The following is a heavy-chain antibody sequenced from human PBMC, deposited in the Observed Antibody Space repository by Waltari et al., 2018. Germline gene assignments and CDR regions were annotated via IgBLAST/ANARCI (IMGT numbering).Heavy chain of an antibody. Sequence: PASGLAFSGYSMHWVRQAPGKGLEWVAFIYDDSRNEYYAGSVKGRFTISRDNAKNTLYLQMNSLRPEDTAVYYCAREGWTAAAGHFFDYWGQGTLVTVSS. CDR3: AREGWTAAAGHFFDY. CDR2: IYDDSRNE. CDR1: GLAFSGYS. J-gene: IGHJ4*02. D-gene: IGHD6-13*01. V-gene: IGHV3-30*01.